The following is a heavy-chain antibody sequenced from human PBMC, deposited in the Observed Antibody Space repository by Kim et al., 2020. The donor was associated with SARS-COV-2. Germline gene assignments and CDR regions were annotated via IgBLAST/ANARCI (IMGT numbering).Heavy chain of an antibody. Sequence: DYAVTVKSRITNNPDTSKNQFSLQLNSVTPEDTAVYYCARDRIQLWFGMDVWGQGTTVTVSS. D-gene: IGHD5-18*01. J-gene: IGHJ6*02. V-gene: IGHV6-1*01. CDR3: ARDRIQLWFGMDV.